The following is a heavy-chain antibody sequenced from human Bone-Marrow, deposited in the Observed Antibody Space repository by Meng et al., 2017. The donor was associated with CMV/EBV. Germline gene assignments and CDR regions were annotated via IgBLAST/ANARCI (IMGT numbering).Heavy chain of an antibody. CDR1: GFTFDDYA. J-gene: IGHJ4*02. D-gene: IGHD2-15*01. V-gene: IGHV3-74*01. Sequence: GGSLRLSCAVSGFTFDDYAMHWVRQAPGKGLEWVSRINSDGSSTSYADSVKGRFTISRDNAKNTLYLQMNSLRAEDTAVYYCARVYCSGGSCSLDYWVQGTLVTVSS. CDR3: ARVYCSGGSCSLDY. CDR2: INSDGSST.